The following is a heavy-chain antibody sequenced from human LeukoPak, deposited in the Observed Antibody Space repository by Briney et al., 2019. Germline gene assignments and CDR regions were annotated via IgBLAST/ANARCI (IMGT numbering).Heavy chain of an antibody. V-gene: IGHV3-7*03. D-gene: IGHD2/OR15-2a*01. Sequence: GGSLRLSCAASGFTYSNYWMSWVRQAPGKGLEWVANIKHDGSERYYVDSVKGRFTISRDNAKQSLYLQMNSLRAEDTAVYYCASTTISPVGGMDVWGQGTTVTVSS. CDR2: IKHDGSER. CDR1: GFTYSNYW. J-gene: IGHJ6*02. CDR3: ASTTISPVGGMDV.